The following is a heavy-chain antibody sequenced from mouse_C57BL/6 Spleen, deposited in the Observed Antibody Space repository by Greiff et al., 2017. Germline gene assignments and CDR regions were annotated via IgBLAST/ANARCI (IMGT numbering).Heavy chain of an antibody. CDR2: IDPANGNT. CDR1: GFNIKNTY. D-gene: IGHD2-5*01. Sequence: VHVKQSVAELVRPGASVKLSCTASGFNIKNTYMNWVKQRPEQGLEWIGRIDPANGNTKYAPKFKGKATITADTSSNTAYLQLSSLTSEDTAIXYCARDSNYEAWFAYWGQGTLVTVSA. V-gene: IGHV14-3*01. CDR3: ARDSNYEAWFAY. J-gene: IGHJ3*01.